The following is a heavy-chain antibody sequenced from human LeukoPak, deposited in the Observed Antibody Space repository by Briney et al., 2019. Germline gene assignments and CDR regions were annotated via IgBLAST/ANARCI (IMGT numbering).Heavy chain of an antibody. D-gene: IGHD2-2*01. V-gene: IGHV3-9*01. J-gene: IGHJ5*02. CDR3: AKMGPRYCSSTSCPYGFDP. CDR1: GFTFDDYA. CDR2: ISWNSGSI. Sequence: GGSLRLSCAASGFTFDDYAMHWVRQAPGKGLEWVSGISWNSGSIGYADSVKGRFTISRDNAKNSLYLQMNSLRAEDTALYYCAKMGPRYCSSTSCPYGFDPWGQGTLVTVSS.